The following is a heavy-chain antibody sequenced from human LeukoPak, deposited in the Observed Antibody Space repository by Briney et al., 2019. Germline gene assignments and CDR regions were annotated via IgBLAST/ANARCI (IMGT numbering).Heavy chain of an antibody. J-gene: IGHJ3*02. CDR2: ISGSGGST. CDR3: AKEGCSSTSCYTDAAFDI. CDR1: GFTFSSYA. V-gene: IGHV3-23*01. Sequence: GRSLRLSCAASGFTFSSYAMSWVRQAPGRGLEWVSAISGSGGSTYYADSVKGRFTISRDNSKNTLYLQMNSLRAEDTAVYYCAKEGCSSTSCYTDAAFDIWGQGTVVTVSS. D-gene: IGHD2-2*02.